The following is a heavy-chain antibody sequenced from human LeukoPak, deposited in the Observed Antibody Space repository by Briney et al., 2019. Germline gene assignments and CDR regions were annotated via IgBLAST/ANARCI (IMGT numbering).Heavy chain of an antibody. Sequence: PGGSLRLSCAASGFTFSSYGMSWVRQAPGKGLEWVSAISGSGGSTYYADSVKGRFTISRDNSKNTLYLQMNSLRAEDTAVYFCAKGYYGSGSYPDYWGQGTLVTVSS. CDR2: ISGSGGST. J-gene: IGHJ4*02. CDR1: GFTFSSYG. D-gene: IGHD3-10*01. V-gene: IGHV3-23*01. CDR3: AKGYYGSGSYPDY.